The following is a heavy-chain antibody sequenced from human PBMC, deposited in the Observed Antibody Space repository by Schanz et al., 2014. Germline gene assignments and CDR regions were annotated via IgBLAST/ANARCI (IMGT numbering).Heavy chain of an antibody. CDR2: IKQDGSEK. J-gene: IGHJ4*02. CDR3: AKDHAGSDILTALGN. Sequence: DVQLLESGGGLVQPGESLRLSCAASGFTFTTYAMTWVRQAPGKGLEWVANIKQDGSEKYYVDSVKGRFTISRDNSKNTLYLQMNSLRAEDTAVYYCAKDHAGSDILTALGNWGQGTLVTVSS. D-gene: IGHD3-9*01. CDR1: GFTFTTYA. V-gene: IGHV3-7*03.